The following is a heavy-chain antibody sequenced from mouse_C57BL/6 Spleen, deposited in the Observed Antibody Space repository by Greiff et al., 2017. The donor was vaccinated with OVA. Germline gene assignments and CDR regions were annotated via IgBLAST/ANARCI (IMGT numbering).Heavy chain of an antibody. V-gene: IGHV1-69*01. CDR1: GYTFTSYW. J-gene: IGHJ2*01. CDR2: IDPSDSYT. CDR3: ARGREFVFDD. Sequence: QVQLQQPGAELVMPGASVKLSCKASGYTFTSYWMHWVKQRPGQGLEWIGEIDPSDSYTNYNQKFKGKSTLTVDKSSSTAYMQLSSLTSEDSAVYYCARGREFVFDDWGQGTTLTVSS.